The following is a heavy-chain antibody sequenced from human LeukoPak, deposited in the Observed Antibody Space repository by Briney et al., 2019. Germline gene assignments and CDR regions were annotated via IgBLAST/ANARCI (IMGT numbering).Heavy chain of an antibody. CDR3: ARGPTIVATVGSAFDI. V-gene: IGHV7-4-1*02. CDR1: GYTFTSYA. Sequence: ASVKVSCKASGYTFTSYAMNWVRQAPGQGLEWMGWINTNTGNPTYAQGFTGRFVFSLETSVSTAYLQISSLKSEDTAVYYCARGPTIVATVGSAFDIWGQGTMVTVSS. D-gene: IGHD5-12*01. J-gene: IGHJ3*02. CDR2: INTNTGNP.